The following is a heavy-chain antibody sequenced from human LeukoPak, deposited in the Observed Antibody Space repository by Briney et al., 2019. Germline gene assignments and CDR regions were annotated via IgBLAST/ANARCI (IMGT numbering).Heavy chain of an antibody. J-gene: IGHJ4*02. V-gene: IGHV4-59*01. CDR1: GGSISSYY. CDR2: IYYSGST. CDR3: ARRYYFDY. Sequence: KPSETLSLTCTVSGGSISSYYWSWIRQPPGKGLEWIGYIYYSGSTNYNPSLKSRVTISVDTSKNQFSLKLSSVTAADTAVYYCARRYYFDYWGQGTLVTVSS.